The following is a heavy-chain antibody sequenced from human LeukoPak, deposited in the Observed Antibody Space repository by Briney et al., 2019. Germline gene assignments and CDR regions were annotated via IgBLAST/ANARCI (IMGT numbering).Heavy chain of an antibody. D-gene: IGHD6-25*01. V-gene: IGHV1-18*01. Sequence: ASVKVSCKASGYTFTSYGISWVRQAPGQGLEWMGWISAYNGNTNYAQKLQGRVTMTRDTSTSTVYMELSSLRSEDTAVYYCASSLSRGRNYFDYWGQGTLVTVSS. CDR2: ISAYNGNT. CDR3: ASSLSRGRNYFDY. J-gene: IGHJ4*02. CDR1: GYTFTSYG.